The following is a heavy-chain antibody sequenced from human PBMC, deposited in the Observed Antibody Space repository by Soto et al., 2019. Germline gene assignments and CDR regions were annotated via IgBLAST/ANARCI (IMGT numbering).Heavy chain of an antibody. Sequence: QVQLVQSGAEVKKPGSSVKVSCKASGGTFSSYAISWVRQAPGQGLEWMGGIIPIFGTANYAQKFQGRFSIIADESTSTAYMELSSLRSEYTVGYYCARGGSYNCLDYWGQGTLVTVSS. D-gene: IGHD2-15*01. J-gene: IGHJ4*02. V-gene: IGHV1-69*01. CDR2: IIPIFGTA. CDR1: GGTFSSYA. CDR3: ARGGSYNCLDY.